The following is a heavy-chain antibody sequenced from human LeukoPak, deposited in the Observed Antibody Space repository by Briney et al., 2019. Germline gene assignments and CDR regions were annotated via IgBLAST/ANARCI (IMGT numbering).Heavy chain of an antibody. CDR1: GFTFSSYG. Sequence: PGGSLRLPCAASGFTFSSYGMHWVRQAPGKGLEWVAVIWYDGSNKYYADSVKGRFTISRDNSKNTLYLQMNSLRAEDTAVYYCARGSHDSSGYYPYYFDYWGQGTLVTVSS. V-gene: IGHV3-33*01. D-gene: IGHD3-22*01. CDR3: ARGSHDSSGYYPYYFDY. J-gene: IGHJ4*02. CDR2: IWYDGSNK.